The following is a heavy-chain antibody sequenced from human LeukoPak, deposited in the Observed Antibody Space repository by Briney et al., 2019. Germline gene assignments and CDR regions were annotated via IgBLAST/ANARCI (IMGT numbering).Heavy chain of an antibody. Sequence: PGGSLRLSCAASGFTVSSNYMNWVRQAPGRGLEWVSVIYSGGSTYYADSVKGRFSISRDNSKNTLYLQMNSLRAEDTAVYYCARDWGLRLGELSSYYLDYWGQGTLVTVSS. CDR3: ARDWGLRLGELSSYYLDY. CDR1: GFTVSSNY. V-gene: IGHV3-66*01. D-gene: IGHD3-16*02. CDR2: IYSGGST. J-gene: IGHJ4*02.